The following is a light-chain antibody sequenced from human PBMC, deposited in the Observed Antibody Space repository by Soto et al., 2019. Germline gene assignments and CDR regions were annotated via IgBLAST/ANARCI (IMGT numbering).Light chain of an antibody. CDR3: QPYNTFLLT. V-gene: IGKV1-5*03. CDR1: QIISNW. CDR2: KAS. Sequence: DIQGTQSPATLSASVGDSVTISCRAIQIISNWLAWYQQKPGKAPKLLIYKASTLEIGVPSRFSGSGSGTDFTLTISSLQPEYFTTYSCQPYNTFLLTFGPGTRVDIK. J-gene: IGKJ3*01.